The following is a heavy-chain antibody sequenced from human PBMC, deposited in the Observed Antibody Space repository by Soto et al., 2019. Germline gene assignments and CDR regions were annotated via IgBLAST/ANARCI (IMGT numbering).Heavy chain of an antibody. V-gene: IGHV3-30-3*01. CDR1: GFTFSSYA. CDR2: ILYDGGKK. Sequence: GGYLRLSCAASGFTFSSYAIHWVRQAPGKGLEWVAVILYDGGKKYYADSVKGRFTISRDNSKNTLYLQMNSLRPEDTAVYYCARDQRGDHTFLGAFDVWGQWTTVTVSS. CDR3: ARDQRGDHTFLGAFDV. J-gene: IGHJ3*01. D-gene: IGHD3-10*01.